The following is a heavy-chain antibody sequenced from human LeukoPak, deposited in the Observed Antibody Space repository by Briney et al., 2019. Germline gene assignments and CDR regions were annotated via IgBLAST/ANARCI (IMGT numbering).Heavy chain of an antibody. V-gene: IGHV1-18*01. CDR3: ARRTYYDILTGYPDY. J-gene: IGHJ4*02. CDR1: GGTFSSYA. D-gene: IGHD3-9*01. CDR2: ISAYNGNT. Sequence: ASVKVSCKASGGTFSSYAISWVRQAPGQGLEWMGWISAYNGNTNYAQKLQGRVTMTTDTSTSTAYMELRSLRSDDTAVYYCARRTYYDILTGYPDYWGQGTLVTVSS.